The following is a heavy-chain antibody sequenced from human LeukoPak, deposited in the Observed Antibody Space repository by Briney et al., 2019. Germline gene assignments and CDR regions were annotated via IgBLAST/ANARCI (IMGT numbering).Heavy chain of an antibody. CDR3: ARDVAGFDY. CDR2: IYYSGST. CDR1: GGSISSYY. D-gene: IGHD6-13*01. J-gene: IGHJ4*02. Sequence: PSETLSLTCTVSGGSISSYYWSWIRQPPGKGLEWMGYIYYSGSTNYNPSLKRRVTISVDTSKNQCSLKLSSVTAADTAVYYCARDVAGFDYWGQGTLVTVSS. V-gene: IGHV4-59*01.